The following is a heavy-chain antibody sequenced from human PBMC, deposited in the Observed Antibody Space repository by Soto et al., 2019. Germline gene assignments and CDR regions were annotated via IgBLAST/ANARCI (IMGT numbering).Heavy chain of an antibody. Sequence: SETLSLTCAVSGGSISSGGYSCNWIRQPPGKGLEWIGYIYHSGSTYYSPSLKSRVTISVDRSKNQFSLKLSSVTAADTAVYYCARSGYSYGPNPLLYWGQGTLVTVS. CDR3: ARSGYSYGPNPLLY. V-gene: IGHV4-30-2*01. D-gene: IGHD5-18*01. J-gene: IGHJ4*02. CDR1: GGSISSGGYS. CDR2: IYHSGST.